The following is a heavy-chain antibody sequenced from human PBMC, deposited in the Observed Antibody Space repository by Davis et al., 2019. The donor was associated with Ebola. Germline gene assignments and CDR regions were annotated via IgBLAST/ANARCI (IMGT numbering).Heavy chain of an antibody. V-gene: IGHV1-18*04. Sequence: ASVKVSCKASGYAFTSYGITWVRQAPGQGLERMGWINPHNGNTNYAQNVQGRVIMTSDTATTTAYMEVGSLRSDDTAVYYCARAQFPTTSDHWGQGTLVTVSS. CDR2: INPHNGNT. CDR3: ARAQFPTTSDH. J-gene: IGHJ4*02. CDR1: GYAFTSYG. D-gene: IGHD1-1*01.